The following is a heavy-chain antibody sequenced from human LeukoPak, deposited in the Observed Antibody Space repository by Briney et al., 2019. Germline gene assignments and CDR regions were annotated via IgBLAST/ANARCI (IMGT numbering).Heavy chain of an antibody. D-gene: IGHD5-18*01. Sequence: GESLKISCKGSGYSFTSYWIVWVRQMPGKGLEWMGIIYPGDSDTRYSPSFQGQVTISADKSISTAYLQWSSLKASDTAMYYCARLIGYSYGYGGDAFDIWGQGTMVTVSS. CDR1: GYSFTSYW. J-gene: IGHJ3*02. CDR2: IYPGDSDT. CDR3: ARLIGYSYGYGGDAFDI. V-gene: IGHV5-51*01.